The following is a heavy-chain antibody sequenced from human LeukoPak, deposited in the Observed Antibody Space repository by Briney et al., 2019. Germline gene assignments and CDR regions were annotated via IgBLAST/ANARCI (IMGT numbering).Heavy chain of an antibody. V-gene: IGHV3-23*01. CDR2: ISGSGGST. Sequence: GGSLRLSCAAYGFTFSSYAMSWVRQAPGKGLEWVSAISGSGGSTYYADSVKGRFTISRDNSKNTLYLQMNSLRAEDTAVYYCAKGFRSGWYLDYFDYWGQGTLVTVSS. CDR1: GFTFSSYA. CDR3: AKGFRSGWYLDYFDY. J-gene: IGHJ4*02. D-gene: IGHD6-19*01.